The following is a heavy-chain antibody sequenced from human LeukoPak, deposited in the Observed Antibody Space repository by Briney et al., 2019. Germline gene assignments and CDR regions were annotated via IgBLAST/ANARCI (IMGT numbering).Heavy chain of an antibody. J-gene: IGHJ6*03. CDR2: MNPNSGNT. CDR3: ARGLSIVGATPEDYYYYMDV. V-gene: IGHV1-8*01. CDR1: GYTFTSYD. Sequence: GASVKVSCKASGYTFTSYDINWVRQATGQGLGWMGWMNPNSGNTGYAQKFQGRVTMTRNTSISTAYMEPSSLRSEDTAVYYCARGLSIVGATPEDYYYYMDVWGKGTTVTVSS. D-gene: IGHD1-26*01.